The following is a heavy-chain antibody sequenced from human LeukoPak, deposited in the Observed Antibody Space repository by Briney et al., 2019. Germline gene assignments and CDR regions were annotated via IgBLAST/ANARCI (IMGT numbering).Heavy chain of an antibody. V-gene: IGHV4-59*12. Sequence: SETLSLTCTFSGGSISTYYWSWIRQPPGKGLEWIGYIYYSGYTNYNPSLKSRVTISVDTSKNQFSLKLSSVAAADTAVYYCARDFRRITMVRGVKNAFDIWGQGTMVTVSS. CDR2: IYYSGYT. J-gene: IGHJ3*02. CDR1: GGSISTYY. D-gene: IGHD3-10*01. CDR3: ARDFRRITMVRGVKNAFDI.